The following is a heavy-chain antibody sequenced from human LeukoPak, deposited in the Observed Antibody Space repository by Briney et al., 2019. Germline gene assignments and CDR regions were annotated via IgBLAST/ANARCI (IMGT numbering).Heavy chain of an antibody. CDR2: ISSSGSTI. V-gene: IGHV3-48*03. CDR3: ARMAWGITALDY. D-gene: IGHD6-13*01. Sequence: GGSLRLSCAASGFTFSSYEMNWVRQAPGKGLEWVSYISSSGSTIYYADSVKGRFTISRDNAKNSLYLQMNSLRAEDTAVYFCARMAWGITALDYWGQGTLVTVSP. J-gene: IGHJ4*02. CDR1: GFTFSSYE.